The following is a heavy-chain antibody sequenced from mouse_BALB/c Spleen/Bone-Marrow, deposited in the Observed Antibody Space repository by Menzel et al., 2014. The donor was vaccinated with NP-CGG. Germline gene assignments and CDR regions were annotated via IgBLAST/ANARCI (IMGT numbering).Heavy chain of an antibody. CDR1: GFTFSSYT. CDR3: TRDQRYGNYIYAMDY. Sequence: EVKLMESGGGLVKPGGSLKLSCAASGFTFSSYTMSWVRQTPEKRLEWVATISTGGSYTDYPDSVKGRFTISRDNAKNPLYLQMSSLKSEDTAMYYCTRDQRYGNYIYAMDYWGQGTSATVSS. CDR2: ISTGGSYT. V-gene: IGHV5-6-4*01. D-gene: IGHD2-10*02. J-gene: IGHJ4*01.